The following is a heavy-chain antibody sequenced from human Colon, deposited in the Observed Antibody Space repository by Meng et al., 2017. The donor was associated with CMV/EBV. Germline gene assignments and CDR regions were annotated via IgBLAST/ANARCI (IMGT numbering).Heavy chain of an antibody. J-gene: IGHJ4*02. CDR3: TTDPLGSGSHYLDY. Sequence: EVQLVESGGTLVKAGXXXXRSCAASGFILGDAWMSWVRQAPGKGLEWLGRVKRKIDGGTADYAATVKGRLIISRDDSKNTLFLQMSSLTTEDTGIYYCTTDPLGSGSHYLDYWGQGVLVTVSS. D-gene: IGHD3-10*01. CDR2: VKRKIDGGTA. CDR1: GFILGDAW. V-gene: IGHV3-15*02.